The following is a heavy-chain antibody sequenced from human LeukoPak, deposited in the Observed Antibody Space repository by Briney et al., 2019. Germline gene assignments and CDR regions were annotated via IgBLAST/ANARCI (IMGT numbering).Heavy chain of an antibody. CDR2: IYYSGST. Sequence: TSETLSLTCTVSGGSISSYYWSWIRQPPGKGLEWFGYIYYSGSTNYKPSLTSRVTISVDTSKNHFSLKLSSVSAAPTAVYYCARGGYYGSGNDFRFDPWGQGTLVTVSS. D-gene: IGHD3-10*01. J-gene: IGHJ5*02. CDR1: GGSISSYY. CDR3: ARGGYYGSGNDFRFDP. V-gene: IGHV4-59*01.